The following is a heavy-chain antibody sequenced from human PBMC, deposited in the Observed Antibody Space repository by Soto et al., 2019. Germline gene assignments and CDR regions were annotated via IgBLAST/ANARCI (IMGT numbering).Heavy chain of an antibody. CDR2: INPIRGIA. Sequence: ASVKVSCKASGGTFSSYTISWVRQAPGQGLEWMGRINPIRGIANYAQKFQGRVTMTRDTSTSTVYMELSSLRSEDTAVYYCARDLGYCSGGSCYSVYYYGMDVWGQGTTVTVSS. CDR1: GGTFSSYT. J-gene: IGHJ6*02. CDR3: ARDLGYCSGGSCYSVYYYGMDV. D-gene: IGHD2-15*01. V-gene: IGHV1-69*04.